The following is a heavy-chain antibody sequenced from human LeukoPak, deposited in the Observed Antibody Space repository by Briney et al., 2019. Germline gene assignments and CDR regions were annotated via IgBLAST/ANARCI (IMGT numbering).Heavy chain of an antibody. CDR2: ISYDGTNK. CDR3: AKDGSGMGYYFDF. D-gene: IGHD1-26*01. Sequence: GGSLRLSCAVSGFTFNTYGIHWVRQTPNKGLEWVALISYDGTNKYYADSVKGRFTISRDNSKNTLYLQMDSLRAEDTAVYYCAKDGSGMGYYFDFWGQGTLVTVSS. CDR1: GFTFNTYG. V-gene: IGHV3-30*18. J-gene: IGHJ4*02.